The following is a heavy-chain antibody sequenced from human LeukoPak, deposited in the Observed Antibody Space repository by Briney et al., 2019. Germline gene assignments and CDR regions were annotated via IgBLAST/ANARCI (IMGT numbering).Heavy chain of an antibody. J-gene: IGHJ4*02. CDR3: TRGGYCSGGTCYSPLFDY. D-gene: IGHD2-15*01. CDR1: GFTFSSYS. Sequence: GGSLRLSCAASGFTFSSYSMNWVRQAPGKGLEWVSSISSSSSYIYYADSVKGRFTISRDNAKNSLYLQMNSLRAEDTAVYYCTRGGYCSGGTCYSPLFDYWGQGTLVTVSS. V-gene: IGHV3-21*01. CDR2: ISSSSSYI.